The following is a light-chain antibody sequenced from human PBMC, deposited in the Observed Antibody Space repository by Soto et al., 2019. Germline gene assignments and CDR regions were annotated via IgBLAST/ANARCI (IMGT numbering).Light chain of an antibody. CDR2: AAS. CDR1: QNVSSSY. CDR3: QQYGSSSWT. J-gene: IGKJ1*01. V-gene: IGKV3-20*01. Sequence: EIVLTQSPGTLSLSPGERATLSCRASQNVSSSYLAWYQQKPGQTPRLLIYAASSRATGIPDRFSGSGSGTDFTLTISRLEPEDFAVYYCQQYGSSSWTFGQGTKVEIK.